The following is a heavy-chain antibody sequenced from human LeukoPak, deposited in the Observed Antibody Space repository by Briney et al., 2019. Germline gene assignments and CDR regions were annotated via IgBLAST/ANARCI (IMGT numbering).Heavy chain of an antibody. D-gene: IGHD3-22*01. J-gene: IGHJ4*02. Sequence: SETLSLTCTVSGGSISSGSYYWSWIRQPAGKGLEWIGRIYTSGSTNYIPSLKSRVTISVETTKNQFSLKLNSVTAADTAVYYCARVTTGGYYNCWGQGTLVTVSS. V-gene: IGHV4-61*02. CDR3: ARVTTGGYYNC. CDR1: GGSISSGSYY. CDR2: IYTSGST.